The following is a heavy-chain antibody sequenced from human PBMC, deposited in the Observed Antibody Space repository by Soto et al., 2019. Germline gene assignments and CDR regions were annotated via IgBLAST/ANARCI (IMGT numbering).Heavy chain of an antibody. CDR3: TRDSRITMIVVVPDV. Sequence: PGGSLRLSCTASGFTFGDYAMSWFRQAPGKGLEWVGFIRSKAYGGTTEYAASVKGRFTISRDDSKSIAYLQMNSLKTEDTAVYYCTRDSRITMIVVVPDVWGQGTTVTVS. J-gene: IGHJ6*02. CDR2: IRSKAYGGTT. CDR1: GFTFGDYA. V-gene: IGHV3-49*03. D-gene: IGHD3-22*01.